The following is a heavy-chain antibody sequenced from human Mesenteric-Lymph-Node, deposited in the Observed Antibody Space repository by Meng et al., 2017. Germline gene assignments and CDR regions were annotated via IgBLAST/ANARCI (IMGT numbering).Heavy chain of an antibody. J-gene: IGHJ4*02. V-gene: IGHV3-72*01. CDR3: ASLGGHSGGSGSYAY. Sequence: GESLKISCVSSGFSFSVQHMDWVRQAPGKGPEWVGRIRTKRNSYTTEYAASVKGRFTVSRDDSQNSLYLQMNSLKTEDTAMYYCASLGGHSGGSGSYAYWGQGTRVTGSS. CDR1: GFSFSVQH. D-gene: IGHD2-15*01. CDR2: IRTKRNSYTT.